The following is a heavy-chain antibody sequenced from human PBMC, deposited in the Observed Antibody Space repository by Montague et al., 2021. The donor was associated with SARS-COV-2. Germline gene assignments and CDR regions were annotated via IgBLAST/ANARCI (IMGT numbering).Heavy chain of an antibody. CDR1: GGSFSGYY. CDR2: INHIGST. J-gene: IGHJ6*03. D-gene: IGHD6-6*01. V-gene: IGHV4-34*01. CDR3: ARGVRQLGVRYYYYYIDV. Sequence: SETLSLTCAVYGGSFSGYYWSWIRQPPGKGLEWIGEINHIGSTNYNPSLKSRVTISMDTSKNQFSLKLSSVTAADTAVYYCARGVRQLGVRYYYYYIDVWDKGTTVTVSS.